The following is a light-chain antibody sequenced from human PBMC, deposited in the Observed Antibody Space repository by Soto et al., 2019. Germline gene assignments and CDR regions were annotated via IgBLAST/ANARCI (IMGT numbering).Light chain of an antibody. CDR1: SSNIGAGYD. Sequence: QSVLTQPPSVSGAPGQRVTISCTGSSSNIGAGYDVHWYQQLPGTAPKLLIYGNSNRPSGVPDRFSGSKSGTSASLAITGLQAEDEADYYCHSYDSSLSGSSYVFGTGTKVTV. V-gene: IGLV1-40*01. CDR2: GNS. J-gene: IGLJ1*01. CDR3: HSYDSSLSGSSYV.